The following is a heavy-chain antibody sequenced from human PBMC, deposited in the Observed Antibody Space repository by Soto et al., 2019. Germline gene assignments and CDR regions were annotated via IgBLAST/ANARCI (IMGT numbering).Heavy chain of an antibody. CDR1: GFTFSSYA. J-gene: IGHJ4*02. V-gene: IGHV3-23*01. Sequence: GGSLRLSCAASGFTFSSYAMSWVRQAPGKGLEWVSAISGSGGSTYYADSVKGRFTISRDNSKNTLYLQMNSLRAEDTAVYYCAKGKVYYYDSSGYSNFDYWGQGTLVIVSS. D-gene: IGHD3-22*01. CDR2: ISGSGGST. CDR3: AKGKVYYYDSSGYSNFDY.